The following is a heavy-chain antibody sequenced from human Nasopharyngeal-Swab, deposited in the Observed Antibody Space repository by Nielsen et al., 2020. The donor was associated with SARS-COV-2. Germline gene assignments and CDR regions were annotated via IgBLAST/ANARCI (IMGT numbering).Heavy chain of an antibody. D-gene: IGHD6-19*01. CDR3: ARPRGSGWYREAFDI. Sequence: VRQMPGKGLEWIGEIFHSGSTYYNPSLKSQVTISVDTSKNQFSLKLSSVTAADTAVYYCARPRGSGWYREAFDIWGQGTWVTVSS. V-gene: IGHV4-39*01. CDR2: IFHSGST. J-gene: IGHJ3*02.